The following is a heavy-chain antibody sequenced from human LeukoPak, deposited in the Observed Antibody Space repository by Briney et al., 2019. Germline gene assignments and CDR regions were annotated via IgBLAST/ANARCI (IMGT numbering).Heavy chain of an antibody. CDR3: ARVGGLNIVVVPAATGWFDP. CDR1: GGTFSSYA. Sequence: ASVKVSCKASGGTFSSYAVSWVRQAPGQGLEWMGGIIPIFGTANYAQKFQGRVTITADESTSTAYMELSSLRSEDTAVYYCARVGGLNIVVVPAATGWFDPWGQGTLVTVSS. D-gene: IGHD2-2*01. CDR2: IIPIFGTA. J-gene: IGHJ5*02. V-gene: IGHV1-69*13.